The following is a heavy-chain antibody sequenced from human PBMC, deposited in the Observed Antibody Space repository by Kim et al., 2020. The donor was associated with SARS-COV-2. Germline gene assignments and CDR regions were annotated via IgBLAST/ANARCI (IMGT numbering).Heavy chain of an antibody. CDR3: TRDRLEMATILPHAFDI. V-gene: IGHV3-49*03. Sequence: GGSLRLSCTASGFTFGDYAMSWFRQAPGKGLEWVGFIRSKAYGGTTEYAASVKGRFTISRDDSKSIAYLQMNSLKTEDTAVYYCTRDRLEMATILPHAFDIWGQGTMVTVSS. D-gene: IGHD5-12*01. J-gene: IGHJ3*02. CDR2: IRSKAYGGTT. CDR1: GFTFGDYA.